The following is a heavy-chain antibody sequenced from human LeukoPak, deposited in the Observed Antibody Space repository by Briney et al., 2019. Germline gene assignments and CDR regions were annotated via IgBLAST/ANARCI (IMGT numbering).Heavy chain of an antibody. Sequence: SEPLSLTCTASGYSISCGYYWGWIRQPPGKGLEWIGSIYHSGCNYYDPSLKTRVTMSVDTAKNLFSLKLSAVTAADTAIYCGARRIRGVNDSFYIWGQGTMVTVSS. J-gene: IGHJ3*02. CDR1: GYSISCGYY. D-gene: IGHD3-10*01. CDR3: ARRIRGVNDSFYI. CDR2: IYHSGCN. V-gene: IGHV4-38-2*02.